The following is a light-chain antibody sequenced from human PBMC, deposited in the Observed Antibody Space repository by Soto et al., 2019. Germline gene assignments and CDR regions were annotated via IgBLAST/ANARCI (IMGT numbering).Light chain of an antibody. CDR3: QQYNSDRT. CDR1: QSISSW. Sequence: DIQMTQSPSTLSASVGDRVTITCRASQSISSWLAWYQQKPGKAPKLLIYKASSLESGVPSRFRGSGSGTEFTRTISSLQPDDFATYYCQQYNSDRTFGQGTKVEIK. J-gene: IGKJ1*01. V-gene: IGKV1-5*03. CDR2: KAS.